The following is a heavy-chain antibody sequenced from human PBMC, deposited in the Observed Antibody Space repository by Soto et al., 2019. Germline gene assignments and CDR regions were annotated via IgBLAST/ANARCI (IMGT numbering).Heavy chain of an antibody. D-gene: IGHD6-13*01. CDR3: ARVGTELSSWYELYYYGMDV. CDR2: IIPIFGTA. Sequence: SVKVSCKASGGTFSIYAISGVRQAPGQGLEWMGGIIPIFGTANYAQKFQGRVTITADESTRTGYMELSSLRSEERAVYSCARVGTELSSWYELYYYGMDVWGQGPTV. CDR1: GGTFSIYA. J-gene: IGHJ6*02. V-gene: IGHV1-69*13.